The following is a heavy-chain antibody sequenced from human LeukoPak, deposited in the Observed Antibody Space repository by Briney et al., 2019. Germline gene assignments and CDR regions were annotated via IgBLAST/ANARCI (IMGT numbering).Heavy chain of an antibody. J-gene: IGHJ6*02. Sequence: ASVKVSCKASGYTFTSYGISWVRQAPGQGLEWMGWISAYNGNTNYAQKLQGRVTMTTDTSTSTAYMELRSLRSDDTAVYYCARDGSIWLNYYYYYGMDVWGQGATVTVSS. CDR2: ISAYNGNT. D-gene: IGHD3-9*01. CDR1: GYTFTSYG. V-gene: IGHV1-18*01. CDR3: ARDGSIWLNYYYYYGMDV.